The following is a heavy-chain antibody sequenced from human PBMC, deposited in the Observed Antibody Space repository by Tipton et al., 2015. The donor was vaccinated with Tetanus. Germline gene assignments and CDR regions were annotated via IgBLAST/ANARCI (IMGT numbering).Heavy chain of an antibody. V-gene: IGHV1-69*06. J-gene: IGHJ2*01. CDR1: GGTFSSYA. CDR2: IIPISGTA. D-gene: IGHD2-15*01. Sequence: QLVQSGAEVKKPGSSVKVSCKASGGTFSSYAISWVRQAPGQGLEWMGGIIPISGTANYAQKFQGRVTITADKSTSTAYMELSSLRSEDTAVYYCASWGYCSGASCFLYWYFDLWGRGTLVTVSS. CDR3: ASWGYCSGASCFLYWYFDL.